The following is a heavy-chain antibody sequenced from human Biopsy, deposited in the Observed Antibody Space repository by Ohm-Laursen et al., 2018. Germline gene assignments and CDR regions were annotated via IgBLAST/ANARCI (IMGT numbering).Heavy chain of an antibody. CDR3: AKCMTGCASFYFHH. V-gene: IGHV3-33*06. Sequence: SLRLSCAATGFTFSSYGMHWVRQAPGQGLEWVAAIRIDGSNKNYADSVKGRFTISRDNSKNTLYLQMNSLRGEDTAVYYCAKCMTGCASFYFHHCGQGTLVTVSS. D-gene: IGHD2-8*01. CDR1: GFTFSSYG. J-gene: IGHJ4*02. CDR2: IRIDGSNK.